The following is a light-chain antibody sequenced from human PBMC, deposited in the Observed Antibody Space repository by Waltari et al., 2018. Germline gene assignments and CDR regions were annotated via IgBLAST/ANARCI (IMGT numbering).Light chain of an antibody. Sequence: QSLLTQPPSVSGAPGQSVIISCTGSSSNTGAGNDVHWSQQFPGAAPSLLIYVTDSRPSGVPDRFSGSRSGTSASLAIAGLQAEDEADYFCQSYDNSLSAPYVFGAGTKVIVL. CDR3: QSYDNSLSAPYV. J-gene: IGLJ1*01. CDR2: VTD. V-gene: IGLV1-40*01. CDR1: SSNTGAGND.